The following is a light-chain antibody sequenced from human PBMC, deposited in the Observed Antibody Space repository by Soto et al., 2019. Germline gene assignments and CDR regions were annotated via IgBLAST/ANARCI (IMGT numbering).Light chain of an antibody. J-gene: IGKJ1*01. CDR3: QNYNDYSRT. CDR2: NAS. V-gene: IGKV1-5*01. Sequence: DLQMTPSPSTPSASVGDRVTITFRASQTISGWLAWYQQKPGKAPKLLIFNASTLKSGVPSRFSGSGFGTEFTLTISSLQPDDSATYYCQNYNDYSRTFGQGTKVDIK. CDR1: QTISGW.